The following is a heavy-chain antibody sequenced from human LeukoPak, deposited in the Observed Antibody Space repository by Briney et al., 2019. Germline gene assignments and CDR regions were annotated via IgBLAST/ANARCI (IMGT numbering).Heavy chain of an antibody. V-gene: IGHV4-4*07. D-gene: IGHD2-15*01. CDR3: ARDWAYSSGGNCYSPVAFDI. Sequence: SETLSLTCTVSGGSISSYYWSWIRQPAGKGLEWIGRIYTSGSTNYNPSLKSRVTMSVDTSKNQFSLKLSSVTAADTAVYCCARDWAYSSGGNCYSPVAFDIWGQGTMVTVSS. J-gene: IGHJ3*02. CDR2: IYTSGST. CDR1: GGSISSYY.